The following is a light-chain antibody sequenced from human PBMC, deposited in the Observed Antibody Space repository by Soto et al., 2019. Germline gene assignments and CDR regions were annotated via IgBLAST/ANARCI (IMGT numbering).Light chain of an antibody. CDR3: AAWDDSLNGVV. V-gene: IGLV1-44*01. CDR1: SSNIGSYS. Sequence: QSVLTQPPSASGTPGQRITISCSGSSSNIGSYSVNWYQQFPGTAPKLLIYNNNPRPSGVPDRFSGSKFGTSVSLAISGFQSEDEADYYCAAWDDSLNGVVFGGGTKLTVL. CDR2: NNN. J-gene: IGLJ2*01.